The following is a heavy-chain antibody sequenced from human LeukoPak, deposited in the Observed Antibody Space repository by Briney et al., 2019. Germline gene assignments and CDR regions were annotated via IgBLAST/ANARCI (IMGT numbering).Heavy chain of an antibody. J-gene: IGHJ4*02. CDR2: IYYSGTT. Sequence: SETLSLTCTVSGGSISSGGYYWSWIRQHPGKGLEWIGHIYYSGTTYYNPSLKSRVTVSVDTSKKQFSLKVSSVTAADTAVYYCARYGGNAHDYWGQGTLVTISS. CDR1: GGSISSGGYY. D-gene: IGHD4-23*01. V-gene: IGHV4-31*03. CDR3: ARYGGNAHDY.